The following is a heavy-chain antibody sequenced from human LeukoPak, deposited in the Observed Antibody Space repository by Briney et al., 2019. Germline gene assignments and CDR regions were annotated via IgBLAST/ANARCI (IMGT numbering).Heavy chain of an antibody. CDR1: GGSFIDYS. J-gene: IGHJ5*02. V-gene: IGHV4-34*01. D-gene: IGHD1-1*01. CDR3: ARGQLKCNA. CDR2: INHSGST. Sequence: TSETLSLTRAVYGGSFIDYSSSWIRQSPGKGLEWIGVINHSGSTNYNPSLESRVTISVDASKKQFSLKLSSVTAADTAVYYCARGQLKCNAWGQRTLVTVSS.